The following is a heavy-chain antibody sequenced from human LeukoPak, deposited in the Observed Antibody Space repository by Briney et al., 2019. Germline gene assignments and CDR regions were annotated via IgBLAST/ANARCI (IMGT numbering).Heavy chain of an antibody. J-gene: IGHJ3*02. CDR3: ARSVEPLGYCSSTSCPQRPNDAFDI. Sequence: GESLKISCKGSGYSFTNYWIGWVRQMPGKGLEYMGIIFPGDSDTRYSPSFQGQVTISADKSISTAYLQWSSLKASDTAMYYCARSVEPLGYCSSTSCPQRPNDAFDIWGQGTMVTVSS. CDR1: GYSFTNYW. D-gene: IGHD2-2*01. CDR2: IFPGDSDT. V-gene: IGHV5-51*01.